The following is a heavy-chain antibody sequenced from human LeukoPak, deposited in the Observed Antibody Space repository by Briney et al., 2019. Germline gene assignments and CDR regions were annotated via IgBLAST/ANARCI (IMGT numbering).Heavy chain of an antibody. CDR1: GGSISISGNF. CDR3: ARTIFGVADAFDI. CDR2: INDNESR. D-gene: IGHD3-3*01. J-gene: IGHJ3*02. V-gene: IGHV4-39*07. Sequence: SETLSLTCTVSGGSISISGNFWGWIRQPPGKGLEWIGSINDNESRYYNSALKSRVTISVDTSKNQFSLKLSSVSAADTAEYYCARTIFGVADAFDIWGQGTMVSVSS.